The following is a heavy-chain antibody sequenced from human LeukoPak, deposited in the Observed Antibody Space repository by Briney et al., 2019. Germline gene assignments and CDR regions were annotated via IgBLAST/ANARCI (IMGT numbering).Heavy chain of an antibody. Sequence: SETLSLTCAVYGGSFSGYYWSWIRQPPGKGLEWVGEINHSGSTNYNPSLKRRVTISVDTSKNLSSLKMGSVTAADAAVYYCARHSGIWGQGTLVTVSS. CDR1: GGSFSGYY. CDR2: INHSGST. J-gene: IGHJ4*02. CDR3: ARHSGI. D-gene: IGHD3-10*01. V-gene: IGHV4-34*01.